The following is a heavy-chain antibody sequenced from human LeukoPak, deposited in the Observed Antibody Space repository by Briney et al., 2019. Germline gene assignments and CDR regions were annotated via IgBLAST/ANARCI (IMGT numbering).Heavy chain of an antibody. D-gene: IGHD3-22*01. CDR1: GFSFRAYT. CDR2: VNPSHAYQ. Sequence: GGSLRLSCAASGFSFRAYTMNWVRQAPGKGLEWVSSVNPSHAYQFYADSVKGRFTISRDNVKNSLFLQMDSLRAEDTAVYYCARDRDYYDSNSFSPDAFDIWGQGTMVSVSS. V-gene: IGHV3-21*06. J-gene: IGHJ3*02. CDR3: ARDRDYYDSNSFSPDAFDI.